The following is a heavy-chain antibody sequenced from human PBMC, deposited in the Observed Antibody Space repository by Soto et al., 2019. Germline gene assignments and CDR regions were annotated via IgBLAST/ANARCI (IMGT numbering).Heavy chain of an antibody. D-gene: IGHD1-26*01. CDR2: IIPTLETT. V-gene: IGHV1-69*14. J-gene: IGHJ1*01. Sequence: QVQVVQSGPEVKKSGSSMKVSCKASGGTFSGYAINWVRQAPGQGLEWMGGIIPTLETTTYAQNFQGRITFVEDSVTTTVSRDLGSPTSEDTAVCYGATARGDGPIDTWGQGTLLTVSS. CDR3: ATARGDGPIDT. CDR1: GGTFSGYA.